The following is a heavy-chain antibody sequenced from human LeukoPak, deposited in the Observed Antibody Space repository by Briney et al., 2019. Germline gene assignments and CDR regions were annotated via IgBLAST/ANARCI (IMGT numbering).Heavy chain of an antibody. Sequence: SETLSLTCTVSGDSISTYSWIWIRQPPGKGLECIGYISYSGSTNINPSLQSRVTMSVATSKNQFSLELNSVTAADTAVYYCAKAMSSAWNFDLWGRGTLVTVSS. V-gene: IGHV4-59*01. J-gene: IGHJ2*01. CDR2: ISYSGST. CDR3: AKAMSSAWNFDL. CDR1: GDSISTYS. D-gene: IGHD3-10*01.